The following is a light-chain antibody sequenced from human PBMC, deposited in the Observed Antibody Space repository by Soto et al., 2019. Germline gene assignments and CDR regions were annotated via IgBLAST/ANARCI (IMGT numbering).Light chain of an antibody. CDR3: QQYGSSPIT. J-gene: IGKJ5*01. V-gene: IGKV3D-20*01. CDR1: QSVSSSY. Sequence: EIVLTQSPATLILSPGERATLSCGASQSVSSSYLAWYQQKPGLAPRLLIYAASSRATGIPDRFSGSGSGTDFTLTISRLEPEDFAVYYCQQYGSSPITFGQGTRLEIK. CDR2: AAS.